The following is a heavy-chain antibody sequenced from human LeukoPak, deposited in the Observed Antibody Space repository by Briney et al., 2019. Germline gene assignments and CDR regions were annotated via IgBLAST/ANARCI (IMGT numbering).Heavy chain of an antibody. CDR3: AKGLGHCSSTSCYSAFDI. V-gene: IGHV3-23*01. Sequence: PGGSLRLSCAASGFTFSSYSMNWVRQAPGKGLEWVSVISGSGGSTYYADSVKGRFTISRDNSKNTLYLEMNSLRAEDTAVYHCAKGLGHCSSTSCYSAFDIWGQGTMVTVSS. CDR1: GFTFSSYS. J-gene: IGHJ3*02. CDR2: ISGSGGST. D-gene: IGHD2-2*01.